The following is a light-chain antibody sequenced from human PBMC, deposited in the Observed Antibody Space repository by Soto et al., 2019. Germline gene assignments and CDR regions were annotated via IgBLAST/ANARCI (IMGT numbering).Light chain of an antibody. CDR1: QSVSDN. Sequence: EIVMTQSPATLSVSPGERATLSCRARQSVSDNLAWYQQKPGQAPRLLIHAASTRATGIPARFSGSGSGTEFTHTISSLQSEDCAVYYCQQYDDWPPGYTFGQGTKLEI. J-gene: IGKJ2*01. CDR2: AAS. CDR3: QQYDDWPPGYT. V-gene: IGKV3-15*01.